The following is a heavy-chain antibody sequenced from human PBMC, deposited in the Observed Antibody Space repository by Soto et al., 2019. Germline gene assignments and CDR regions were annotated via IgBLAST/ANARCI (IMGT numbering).Heavy chain of an antibody. J-gene: IGHJ4*02. CDR1: GFTFTRYA. CDR3: AEDLLYSVSPGWH. CDR2: ISGSGGTT. V-gene: IGHV3-23*01. D-gene: IGHD1-26*01. Sequence: EVHLLESGGGLVQPGGSLRLACVASGFTFTRYAMSWVRQAPGQGLEWFSAISGSGGTTYYEDSVTGRFAISRDHSKNTLYLQMNSLRAEDTAVYYCAEDLLYSVSPGWHWGQGTLVTVSS.